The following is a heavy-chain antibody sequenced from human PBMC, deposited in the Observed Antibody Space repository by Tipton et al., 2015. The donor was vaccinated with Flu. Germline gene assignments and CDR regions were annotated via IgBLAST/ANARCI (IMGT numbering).Heavy chain of an antibody. CDR3: ARAGGSNSWYVY. Sequence: LRLSCTVSGGSIISGSHYWSWIRQPAGKGLEWIGRIYTSGRTDYNPSLKSRITISVDTSNNLFSLNLRSASAADTAVYYCARAGGSNSWYVYWGQGTLVTVSS. V-gene: IGHV4-61*02. D-gene: IGHD6-13*01. CDR2: IYTSGRT. J-gene: IGHJ4*02. CDR1: GGSIISGSHY.